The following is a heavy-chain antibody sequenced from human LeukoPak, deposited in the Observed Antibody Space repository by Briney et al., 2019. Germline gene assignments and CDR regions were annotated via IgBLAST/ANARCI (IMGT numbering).Heavy chain of an antibody. Sequence: PGGSLRLSCAASVFTFSDYYMRWIRQAPGKGLEEVSYISSSGRTIYYADSVKGRFTISRDNAKNSLHVQVDSLRAWDPAVYYGARDLVATIGGFDYWGQGTLVTVSS. CDR3: ARDLVATIGGFDY. D-gene: IGHD5-12*01. CDR2: ISSSGRTI. V-gene: IGHV3-11*04. CDR1: VFTFSDYY. J-gene: IGHJ4*02.